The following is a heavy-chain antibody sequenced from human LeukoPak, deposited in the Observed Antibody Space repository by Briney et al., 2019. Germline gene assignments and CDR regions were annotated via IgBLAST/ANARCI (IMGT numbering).Heavy chain of an antibody. CDR1: GYTFTSYG. J-gene: IGHJ5*02. D-gene: IGHD2-2*01. V-gene: IGHV1-18*01. Sequence: WASVKVSCKASGYTFTSYGISWVRQAPGQGLEWMGWISAYNGNTNYAHKLQSRVTMTTDTSTSTAYMELRSLRSDDTAVYYCARVEYCSSTSCYGWFDPWGQGTLVTVSS. CDR3: ARVEYCSSTSCYGWFDP. CDR2: ISAYNGNT.